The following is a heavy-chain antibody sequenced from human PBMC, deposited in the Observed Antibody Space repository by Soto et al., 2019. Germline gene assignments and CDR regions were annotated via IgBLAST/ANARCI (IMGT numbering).Heavy chain of an antibody. CDR2: IYYSGST. D-gene: IGHD6-6*01. V-gene: IGHV4-59*08. CDR1: GGSISSYY. Sequence: SETLSLTCTVSGGSISSYYWSWIRQPPGKGLEWIGYIYYSGSTNYNPSLKSRVTISVDTSKNQFSLKLSSVTAADTAVYYCARRDSSSSGLDYWGQGTLVTVSS. J-gene: IGHJ4*02. CDR3: ARRDSSSSGLDY.